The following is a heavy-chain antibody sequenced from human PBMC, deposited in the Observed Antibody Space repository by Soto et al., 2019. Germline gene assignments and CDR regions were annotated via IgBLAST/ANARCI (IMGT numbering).Heavy chain of an antibody. V-gene: IGHV3-23*01. D-gene: IGHD2-15*01. CDR1: GFTFSSNA. CDR2: ISSSGGST. CDR3: AKAQGGNYFDY. Sequence: GGSLRLSCAASGFTFSSNAMSWVRQAPGKGLEWVSGISSSGGSTYYADSVKGRFTISRDNSKNMLYLQMNNLRAEDTDVYYCAKAQGGNYFDYWGQGTLVTVSS. J-gene: IGHJ4*02.